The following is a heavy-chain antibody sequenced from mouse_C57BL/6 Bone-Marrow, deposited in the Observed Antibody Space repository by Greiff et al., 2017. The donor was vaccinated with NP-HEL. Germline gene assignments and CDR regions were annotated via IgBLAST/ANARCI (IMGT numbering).Heavy chain of an antibody. J-gene: IGHJ2*01. D-gene: IGHD1-1*01. CDR1: GFTFTDYD. CDR3: ARFLHYYGSSPYYLDY. Sequence: EVKLVESGGGLVQPGGSLSLSCAASGFTFTDYDMSWVRQPPGKALEWLGFIRNKANGYTTESSASVKGRFTISRDNSQSILYLQMNALRAEDSATYYCARFLHYYGSSPYYLDYWGQGTTLTVSS. V-gene: IGHV7-3*01. CDR2: IRNKANGYTT.